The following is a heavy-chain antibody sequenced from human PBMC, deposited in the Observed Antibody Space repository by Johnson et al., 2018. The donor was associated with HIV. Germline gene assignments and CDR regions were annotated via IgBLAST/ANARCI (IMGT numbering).Heavy chain of an antibody. CDR3: AREGSRDAFDI. J-gene: IGHJ3*02. D-gene: IGHD6-13*01. V-gene: IGHV3-30-3*01. CDR2: ISYDGSNK. CDR1: GFTFSSYA. Sequence: QVQLVESGGGVVQPGRSLRLSCAASGFTFSSYAMHWVRQAPGKGLEWVAVISYDGSNKYYADSVKGLFTISRDNSKNTLYLQMNSLIAEDTAVYYCAREGSRDAFDIWGQGTMVTVSS.